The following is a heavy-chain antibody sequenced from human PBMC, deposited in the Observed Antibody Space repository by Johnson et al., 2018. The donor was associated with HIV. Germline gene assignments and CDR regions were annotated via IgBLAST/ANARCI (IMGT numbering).Heavy chain of an antibody. Sequence: VQLVESGGGLVQPGGSLKLSCAASGFTFSGSAMHWVRQASGKGLEWVGRIRSKANTYATAYAASVKGRFTISRDDSKNTAYLQMNSLKTEDTAVDYCTQTGFRGRDAFDIWGQGTMVTVSS. V-gene: IGHV3-73*02. CDR1: GFTFSGSA. CDR2: IRSKANTYAT. D-gene: IGHD3-10*01. J-gene: IGHJ3*02. CDR3: TQTGFRGRDAFDI.